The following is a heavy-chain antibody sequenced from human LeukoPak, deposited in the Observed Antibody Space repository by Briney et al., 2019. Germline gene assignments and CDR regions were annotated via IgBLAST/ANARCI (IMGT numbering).Heavy chain of an antibody. CDR3: ARVASDYVWGSYRYHLYFDY. V-gene: IGHV4-59*02. D-gene: IGHD3-16*02. J-gene: IGHJ4*02. CDR1: GGSVSSYY. Sequence: SETLSLTCTVSGGSVSSYYWSWIRQPPGKGLEWIGSIYYSGSTNYNPSLKSRVTISVDTSKNQFSLKLSSVTAADTAVYYCARVASDYVWGSYRYHLYFDYWGQGTLVTVSS. CDR2: IYYSGST.